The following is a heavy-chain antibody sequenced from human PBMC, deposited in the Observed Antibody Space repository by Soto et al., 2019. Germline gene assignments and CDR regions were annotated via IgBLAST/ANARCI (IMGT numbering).Heavy chain of an antibody. CDR2: IKSKTDGGTT. CDR3: TTDWDIAALGY. Sequence: EVQLVESGGGLVKPGGSLRLSCAASGFTFSNAWMSWVRQAPGKGLEWVGRIKSKTDGGTTDYAAPVKGRFTISRDDSKNTLYLQMNSLKTEDTAVYCCTTDWDIAALGYWGQGTLVTVSS. CDR1: GFTFSNAW. V-gene: IGHV3-15*01. J-gene: IGHJ4*02. D-gene: IGHD6-6*01.